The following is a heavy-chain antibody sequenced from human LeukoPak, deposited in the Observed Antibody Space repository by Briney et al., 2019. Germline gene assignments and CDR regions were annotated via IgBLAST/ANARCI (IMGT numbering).Heavy chain of an antibody. J-gene: IGHJ4*02. CDR1: GFTFSSYA. CDR3: AKEQRGYYFDY. CDR2: ISYDGSNK. D-gene: IGHD3-22*01. V-gene: IGHV3-30-3*01. Sequence: HAGGSLRLSCAASGFTFSSYAMHWVRQAPGKGLEWVAVISYDGSNKYYADSVKGRFTISRDNSKNTLYLQMNSLRAEDTAVYYCAKEQRGYYFDYWGQGTLVTVSS.